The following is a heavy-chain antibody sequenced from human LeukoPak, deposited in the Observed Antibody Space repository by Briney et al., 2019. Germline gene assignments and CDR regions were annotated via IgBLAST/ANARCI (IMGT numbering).Heavy chain of an antibody. CDR2: IYYSGST. V-gene: IGHV4-39*01. J-gene: IGHJ5*02. D-gene: IGHD3-10*01. CDR3: ARSMVRGVDWFDP. CDR1: GGSISSSSYY. Sequence: SETLSLTCTVSGGSISSSSYYWGWIRQPPGTGLEWIGSIYYSGSTYYNPSLKSRVTISVDTSKNQFSLKLSSVTAADTAVYYCARSMVRGVDWFDPWGQGTLVTVSS.